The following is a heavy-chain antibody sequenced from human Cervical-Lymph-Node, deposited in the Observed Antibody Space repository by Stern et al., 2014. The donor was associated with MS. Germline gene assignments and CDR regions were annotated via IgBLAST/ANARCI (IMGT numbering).Heavy chain of an antibody. J-gene: IGHJ4*02. CDR1: GYTFTIYY. Sequence: VQLVESGTEVKKSGASVRVSCKASGYTFTIYYLHWVRQATVQGLEWLGIINPSTGSTTYAQKFQDIVTMTNDTSSSSVYLEMSSLISEDTAVYYCARQNMVRGVTELDFWGQGTLVTVSS. V-gene: IGHV1-46*01. CDR3: ARQNMVRGVTELDF. CDR2: INPSTGST. D-gene: IGHD3-10*01.